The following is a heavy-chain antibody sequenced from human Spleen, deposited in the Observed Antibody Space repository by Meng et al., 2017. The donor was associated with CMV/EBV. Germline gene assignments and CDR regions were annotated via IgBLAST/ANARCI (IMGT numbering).Heavy chain of an antibody. CDR3: TRVPSGVYYYDFWSGYYTPFGYFDY. CDR1: GFTFGDYA. V-gene: IGHV3-49*04. J-gene: IGHJ4*02. CDR2: IRSKAYGGTT. D-gene: IGHD3-3*01. Sequence: GESLKISCTASGFTFGDYAMSWVRQAPGKGLEWVGFIRSKAYGGTTEYAASVKGRFTISRDDSKSIAYLQMNSLKTEDTAVYYCTRVPSGVYYYDFWSGYYTPFGYFDYWGQGTLVTVSS.